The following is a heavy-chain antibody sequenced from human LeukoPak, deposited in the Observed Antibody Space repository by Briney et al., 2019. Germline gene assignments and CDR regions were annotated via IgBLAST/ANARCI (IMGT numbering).Heavy chain of an antibody. V-gene: IGHV3-33*01. D-gene: IGHD5-18*01. CDR2: LWYDGRNK. CDR3: ARDPQHSMNV. J-gene: IGHJ6*02. Sequence: GRSLRLSCVASGFTLSSHGMHWVRQAPGKGLEWVAVLWYDGRNKYYADSVKGRFTISRDDSKNTLYLQMNSLRAEDTAVYYCARDPQHSMNVWGQGTTMTVSS. CDR1: GFTLSSHG.